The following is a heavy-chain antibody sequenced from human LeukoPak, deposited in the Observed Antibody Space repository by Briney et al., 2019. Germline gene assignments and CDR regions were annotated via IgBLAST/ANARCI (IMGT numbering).Heavy chain of an antibody. CDR1: GYTLTGYY. Sequence: ASVKVSCKASGYTLTGYYMSWVRQAPGQGPEWMGWINPNTGDTKYAPKFQGRVTMTRDTSISTAYMELSRLRSDDTGIYLCARDEPYYYGSGIYYTWFDPWGQGTLVTVSS. V-gene: IGHV1-2*02. CDR2: INPNTGDT. D-gene: IGHD3-10*01. J-gene: IGHJ5*02. CDR3: ARDEPYYYGSGIYYTWFDP.